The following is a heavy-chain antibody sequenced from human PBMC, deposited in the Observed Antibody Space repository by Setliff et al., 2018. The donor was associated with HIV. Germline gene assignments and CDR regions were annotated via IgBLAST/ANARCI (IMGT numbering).Heavy chain of an antibody. J-gene: IGHJ4*02. CDR3: ATILDGPDYSSDFRYFDWFPDV. CDR1: GVYISNYH. V-gene: IGHV4-4*08. CDR2: IHTTGSP. Sequence: PSETLSLTCTISGVYISNYHWGWIRQPPGRGLEWIGSIHTTGSPKNNPSLQSRVSISIDMAKSLFSLELSSVTAADTAVYYCATILDGPDYSSDFRYFDWFPDVWGQGTLVTVSS. D-gene: IGHD3-9*01.